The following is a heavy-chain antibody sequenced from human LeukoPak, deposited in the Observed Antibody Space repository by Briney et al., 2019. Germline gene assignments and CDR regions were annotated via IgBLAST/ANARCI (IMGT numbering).Heavy chain of an antibody. CDR2: INPNSGGT. D-gene: IGHD2-15*01. CDR1: GYTFTSYG. V-gene: IGHV1-2*02. J-gene: IGHJ4*02. Sequence: GASVKVSCKASGYTFTSYGISWVRQAPGQGLEWMGWINPNSGGTKYAQKFQGRVTMTRDTSISTAYMELSSLRSDDTAVYYCARGAGYCSGGSCSKYDYWGQGTLVTVSS. CDR3: ARGAGYCSGGSCSKYDY.